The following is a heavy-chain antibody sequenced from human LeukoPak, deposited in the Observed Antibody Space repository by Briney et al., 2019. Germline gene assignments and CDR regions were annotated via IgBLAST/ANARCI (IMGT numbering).Heavy chain of an antibody. CDR3: ARDDFSTYPGLNYFDY. CDR1: GYTFTHYA. J-gene: IGHJ4*02. D-gene: IGHD4-11*01. Sequence: GASVKVSCKASGYTFTHYAVHWVRQAPGQRLEWMGWTNVGNDYTESSQKFQDRLTITSDTTATTVYMELSSLRSEDTAVYYCARDDFSTYPGLNYFDYWGQGSLVTASS. V-gene: IGHV1-3*01. CDR2: TNVGNDYT.